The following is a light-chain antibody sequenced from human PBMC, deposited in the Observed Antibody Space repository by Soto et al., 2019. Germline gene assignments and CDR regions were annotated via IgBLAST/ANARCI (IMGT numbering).Light chain of an antibody. CDR3: QQYNNFLT. CDR1: QSISSW. V-gene: IGKV1-5*01. CDR2: DAS. Sequence: TQMTQSPSTLSASVGDRVTITCRASQSISSWLAWYQQKPGKAPKLLIYDASSLESGVPSRFSGSGSGTEFTLTISSLQSEDFAVYYCQQYNNFLTFGGGTKVDIK. J-gene: IGKJ4*01.